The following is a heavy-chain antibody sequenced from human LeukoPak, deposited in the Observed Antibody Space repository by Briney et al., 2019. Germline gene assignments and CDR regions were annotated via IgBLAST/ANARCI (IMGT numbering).Heavy chain of an antibody. CDR2: SNRGGSP. V-gene: IGHV4-34*01. CDR1: GGAFSGHY. CDR3: ASGQKDGIGYVTWFDP. D-gene: IGHD3-22*01. Sequence: SETLSLTCAVYGGAFSGHYWSWIRQPPGKNLEWIGESNRGGSPNYNPSLKSRVTISLDTPKNQFSLRLSSVTAAATALSDCASGQKDGIGYVTWFDPWGQGTLVTVSS. J-gene: IGHJ5*02.